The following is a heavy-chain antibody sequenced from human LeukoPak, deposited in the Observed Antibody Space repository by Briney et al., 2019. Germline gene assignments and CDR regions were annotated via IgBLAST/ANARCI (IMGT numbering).Heavy chain of an antibody. Sequence: SVKVSCKASGGTFSSYAISWVRQAPGQGLEWMGRIIPIFGTANYAQKFQGRVTITTGESTSTAYMELSSLRSEDTAVYYCAREKPILATYSPTSFDYWAQEPWSPSPQ. CDR2: IIPIFGTA. CDR3: AREKPILATYSPTSFDY. V-gene: IGHV1-69*05. CDR1: GGTFSSYA. D-gene: IGHD5-12*01. J-gene: IGHJ4*01.